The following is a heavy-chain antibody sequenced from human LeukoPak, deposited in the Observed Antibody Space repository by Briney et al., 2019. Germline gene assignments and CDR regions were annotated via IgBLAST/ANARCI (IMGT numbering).Heavy chain of an antibody. CDR3: ARPGWGEYRLLDY. CDR1: GFTFSSYS. D-gene: IGHD3-16*01. J-gene: IGHJ4*02. V-gene: IGHV3-21*01. CDR2: ISSSSSYI. Sequence: PGGSLRLSCAASGFTFSSYSMNWVRQAPGKGLEWVSYISSSSSYIYYADSVKGRFTISRDNAKNSLYLQMNSLRAEDTAVYYCARPGWGEYRLLDYWGQGTLVTVSS.